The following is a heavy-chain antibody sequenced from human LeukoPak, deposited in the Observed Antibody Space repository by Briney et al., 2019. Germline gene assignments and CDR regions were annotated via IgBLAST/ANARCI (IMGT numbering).Heavy chain of an antibody. Sequence: SETLSLTCTVSGGSISGYYWSWIRQPAGKGLEWIGRIYTSGSTNYNPSLKSRVTMSVDTSKNQFSLKLSSVTAADTAVCYYPRESWNDWGYYYYYMDVWGKGTTVTVSS. D-gene: IGHD1-1*01. CDR1: GGSISGYY. V-gene: IGHV4-4*07. J-gene: IGHJ6*03. CDR3: PRESWNDWGYYYYYMDV. CDR2: IYTSGST.